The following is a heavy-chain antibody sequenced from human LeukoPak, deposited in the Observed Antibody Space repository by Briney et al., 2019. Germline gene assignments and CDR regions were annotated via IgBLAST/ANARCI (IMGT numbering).Heavy chain of an antibody. CDR1: GYSFTNYA. CDR3: ARVLYSSSWFDYWYFDY. Sequence: ASVKVSCKASGYSFTNYAMNWVRQAPGQGLEWVGWINTNTGNPTYAQDFTGRFVFSLDTSVSTAYLQISSLKAEDTAVYYCARVLYSSSWFDYWYFDYWGQGTLVTVSS. V-gene: IGHV7-4-1*02. CDR2: INTNTGNP. D-gene: IGHD6-13*01. J-gene: IGHJ4*02.